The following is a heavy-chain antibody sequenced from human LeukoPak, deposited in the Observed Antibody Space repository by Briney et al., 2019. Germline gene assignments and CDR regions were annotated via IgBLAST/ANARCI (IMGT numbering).Heavy chain of an antibody. V-gene: IGHV3-69-1*01. J-gene: IGHJ4*02. CDR2: ITSSNSI. CDR3: ARDFEERGYYLADFDY. D-gene: IGHD3-22*01. CDR1: GFTFSYYI. Sequence: GGSLRLSCAASGFTFSYYIMNWVRQAPGKGLEWVSSITSSNSIYYADSVQGRFTVSRDNAKNSLYLQMNRLRADDTAVYYCARDFEERGYYLADFDYWGQGTLVTVSS.